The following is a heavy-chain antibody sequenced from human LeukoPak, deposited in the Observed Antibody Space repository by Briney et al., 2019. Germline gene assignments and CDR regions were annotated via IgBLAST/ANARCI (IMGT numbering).Heavy chain of an antibody. CDR3: ASTVVVPAAMLSEYFQH. D-gene: IGHD2-2*01. CDR1: GGSISGYY. V-gene: IGHV4-59*08. Sequence: SETLSLTCTVSGGSISGYYWSWIRQPPGKGLEWIGYIYYSGSTNYNPSLKSRVTISVDTSKNQFSLKLSSVTAADTAVYYCASTVVVPAAMLSEYFQHWGQGTLVTVSS. CDR2: IYYSGST. J-gene: IGHJ1*01.